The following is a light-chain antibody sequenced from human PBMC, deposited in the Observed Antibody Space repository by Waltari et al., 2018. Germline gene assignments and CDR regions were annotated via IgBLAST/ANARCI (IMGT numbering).Light chain of an antibody. CDR3: CSYAGSYTYV. CDR1: SRDVGGYNY. CDR2: DVS. V-gene: IGLV2-11*01. J-gene: IGLJ1*01. Sequence: QSALTQPRSVSGSPGQSVTISCTGTSRDVGGYNYVSWYQQHPGKAPKLMIYDVSKRPSGVPDRFSGPKSGNTASLTISGLQAEDEADYYCCSYAGSYTYVFGTGTKVTVL.